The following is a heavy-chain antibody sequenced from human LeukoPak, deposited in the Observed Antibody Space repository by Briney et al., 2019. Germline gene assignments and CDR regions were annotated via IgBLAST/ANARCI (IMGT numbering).Heavy chain of an antibody. CDR3: ARDGYSLVALPQWLAPGYYYGMDV. J-gene: IGHJ6*02. CDR2: IYHSGRT. V-gene: IGHV4-4*02. D-gene: IGHD6-19*01. Sequence: SGTLSLTCAVSLGSISSANWWSWVRQPPGKGLEWFGEIYHSGRTNYNASLKSRVTISVDKSKNQFFLKLSSVTAADTAVYYCARDGYSLVALPQWLAPGYYYGMDVWGQGTTVTVSS. CDR1: LGSISSANW.